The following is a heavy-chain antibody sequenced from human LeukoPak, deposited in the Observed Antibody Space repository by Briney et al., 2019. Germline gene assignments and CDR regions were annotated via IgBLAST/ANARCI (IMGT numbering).Heavy chain of an antibody. CDR1: GFTFRSYI. Sequence: GGSLTLSCVASGFTFRSYIKNWVRQPPGKSREWISYISSNSSTTFYADSVKGRFTISRDNAKNSLYVQMNSLRAEDTAIYYCARDGLMDVWGTGTTVTVSS. V-gene: IGHV3-48*01. CDR3: ARDGLMDV. CDR2: ISSNSSTT. J-gene: IGHJ6*03.